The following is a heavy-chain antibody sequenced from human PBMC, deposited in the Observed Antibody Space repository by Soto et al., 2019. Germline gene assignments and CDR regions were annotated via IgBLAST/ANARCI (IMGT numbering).Heavy chain of an antibody. CDR1: GFTFSSYG. J-gene: IGHJ1*01. CDR2: IWYDGSNK. Sequence: GGSLRLSCAASGFTFSSYGMHWVRQAPGKGLEWVAVIWYDGSNKYYADSVKGRFTISRDNSKNTLYLQMNSLRAEDTAVYYCARSYYYDSSGYYFSEYFQHWGQGTLVTVSS. CDR3: ARSYYYDSSGYYFSEYFQH. V-gene: IGHV3-33*01. D-gene: IGHD3-22*01.